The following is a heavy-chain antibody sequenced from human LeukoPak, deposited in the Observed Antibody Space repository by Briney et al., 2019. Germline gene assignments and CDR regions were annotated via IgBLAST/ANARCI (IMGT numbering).Heavy chain of an antibody. CDR3: AKITIFGVVITHYSYYFDY. J-gene: IGHJ4*02. CDR2: IYYSGST. Sequence: PSETLSLTCAVYGGSFSGYYWGWIRQPPGKGLEWIGSIYYSGSTYYNPSLKSRVTISVDTSKNQFSLKLSSVTAADTAVYYCAKITIFGVVITHYSYYFDYWGQGTLVTVSS. CDR1: GGSFSGYY. V-gene: IGHV4-34*01. D-gene: IGHD3-3*01.